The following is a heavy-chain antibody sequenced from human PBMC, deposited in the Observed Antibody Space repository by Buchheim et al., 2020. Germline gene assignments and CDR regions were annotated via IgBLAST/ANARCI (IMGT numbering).Heavy chain of an antibody. J-gene: IGHJ4*02. CDR3: ARDGGYGRYFLYLDY. CDR2: ISYDGSNK. D-gene: IGHD3-9*01. V-gene: IGHV3-30*04. Sequence: QVQLVESGGGVVQPGRSLRLSCAASGFTFSSYAMHWVRQAPGKGLEWVAVISYDGSNKYYADSVKGRFTISRDNSKNTLYLQMNSLRAEDTAVYYCARDGGYGRYFLYLDYWGQGTL. CDR1: GFTFSSYA.